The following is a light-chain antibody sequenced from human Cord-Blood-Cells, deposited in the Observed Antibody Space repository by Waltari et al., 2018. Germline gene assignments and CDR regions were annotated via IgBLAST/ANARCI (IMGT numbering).Light chain of an antibody. Sequence: QSALTQPASVSGSPGQSITISCSGTSSDVGSYNLVSWYQQDPGKAPKLIIYEVSKRPSGVSNRFSGSKSGNTASLTISGLQAEDEADYYCCSYAGSSTLVFGGGTKLTVL. CDR1: SSDVGSYNL. J-gene: IGLJ2*01. CDR3: CSYAGSSTLV. V-gene: IGLV2-23*02. CDR2: EVS.